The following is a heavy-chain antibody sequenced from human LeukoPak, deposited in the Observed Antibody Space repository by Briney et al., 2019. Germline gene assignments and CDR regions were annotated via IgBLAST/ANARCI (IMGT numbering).Heavy chain of an antibody. D-gene: IGHD2-15*01. Sequence: ASVKLSCNASGYTFTSYAMHWVRQPPGQRLEWMGWINAGNDNTKYSQKFQGRVTITRDSSASTAYMELSSLRSEDTAVYYCARDLGYCTGGTCYPNWFDPWGQGTLVTVSS. CDR3: ARDLGYCTGGTCYPNWFDP. J-gene: IGHJ5*02. CDR2: INAGNDNT. CDR1: GYTFTSYA. V-gene: IGHV1-3*01.